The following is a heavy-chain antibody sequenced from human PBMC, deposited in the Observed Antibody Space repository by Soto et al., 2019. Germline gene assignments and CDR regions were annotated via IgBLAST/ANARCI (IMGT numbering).Heavy chain of an antibody. Sequence: SETLSLTCTVSGGSISSGDYYWSWIRQPPGKGLEWIGYIYYSGSTYYNPSLKSRVTISVDTSKNQFSLKLSSVTAADTAVYYCARPTARTYYYDSSGYYYRRVDAFDIWGQGTMVTVSS. J-gene: IGHJ3*02. CDR1: GGSISSGDYY. D-gene: IGHD3-22*01. V-gene: IGHV4-30-4*01. CDR3: ARPTARTYYYDSSGYYYRRVDAFDI. CDR2: IYYSGST.